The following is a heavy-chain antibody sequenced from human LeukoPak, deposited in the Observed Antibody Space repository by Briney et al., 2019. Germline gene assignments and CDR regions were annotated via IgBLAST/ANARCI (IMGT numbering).Heavy chain of an antibody. CDR1: GGSFSGYH. V-gene: IGHV4-34*01. D-gene: IGHD3-10*01. J-gene: IGHJ4*02. CDR2: INHSGST. CDR3: ARWAYSQYYGSGSFDY. Sequence: SETLSLTCAVYGGSFSGYHWSWIRQPPGKGLEWIGEINHSGSTNYNPSLKSRVTISVDTSKNQFSLKLSSVTAADTAVYYCARWAYSQYYGSGSFDYWGQGTLVTVSS.